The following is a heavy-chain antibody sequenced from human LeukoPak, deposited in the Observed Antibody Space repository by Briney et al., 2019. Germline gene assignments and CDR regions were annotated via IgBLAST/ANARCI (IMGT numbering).Heavy chain of an antibody. J-gene: IGHJ4*02. CDR3: ATSIAARLGSVC. CDR1: GFTFSSYA. V-gene: IGHV3-23*01. D-gene: IGHD6-6*01. Sequence: GGSLRLSCAASGFTFSSYAMSWVRQAPGKGLEWASAISGSGGSTYYADSVKGRFTISRDNSKNTLYLQMNSLRAEDTAVYYCATSIAARLGSVCWGQGTLVTVSS. CDR2: ISGSGGST.